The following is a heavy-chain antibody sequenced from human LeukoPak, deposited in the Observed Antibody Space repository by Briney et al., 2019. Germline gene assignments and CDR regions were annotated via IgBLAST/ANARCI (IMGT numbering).Heavy chain of an antibody. CDR2: IYPGDSDT. V-gene: IGHV5-51*01. CDR3: ARHVRQWLALGSDAFDI. D-gene: IGHD6-19*01. J-gene: IGHJ3*02. CDR1: GYSFTNYW. Sequence: GESLKISCKGSGYSFTNYWVGWVRQMPGKGLEWMGIIYPGDSDTRYSPSFQGQVTISADKSISTAYLQWSSLKASDTAMYYCARHVRQWLALGSDAFDIWGQGTMVTVSS.